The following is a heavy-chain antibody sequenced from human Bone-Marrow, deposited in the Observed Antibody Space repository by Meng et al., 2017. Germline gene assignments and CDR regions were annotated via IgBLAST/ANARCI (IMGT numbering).Heavy chain of an antibody. CDR2: SLHTGNN. D-gene: IGHD3-10*01. CDR1: GGAIISMYC. J-gene: IGHJ4*02. CDR3: DCVDWSGGNPIDY. V-gene: IGHV4-4*02. Sequence: QVPLQASGSGLVEPSGRLFLSFAVSGGAIISMYCWTWVWQPPEKGLEWIGESLHTGNNNFHHSPKSRGTISVAKSTNQSPLKLNSVTAADTAVYYCDCVDWSGGNPIDYWGQGTLVTVSS.